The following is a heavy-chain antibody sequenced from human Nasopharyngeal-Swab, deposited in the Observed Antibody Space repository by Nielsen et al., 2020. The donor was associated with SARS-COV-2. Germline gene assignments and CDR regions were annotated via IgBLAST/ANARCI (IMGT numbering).Heavy chain of an antibody. CDR1: GFTFSSYS. CDR3: ARGRWNYYYYYGIDV. D-gene: IGHD2-15*01. V-gene: IGHV3-48*04. J-gene: IGHJ6*02. Sequence: GESLKISCAASGFTFSSYSMNWVRQAPGKGLEWVSYISSSSSTIYYADSVKGRFTISRDNAKNSLYLQMNSLRAEDTAVYYCARGRWNYYYYYGIDVWGQGTTVTVSS. CDR2: ISSSSSTI.